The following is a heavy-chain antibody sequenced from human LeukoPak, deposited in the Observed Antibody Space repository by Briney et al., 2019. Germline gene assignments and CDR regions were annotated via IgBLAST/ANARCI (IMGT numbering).Heavy chain of an antibody. CDR2: MNPNSGNT. Sequence: ASVKVSCKASGYTFTSYDINWVRQATGQGLEWMGWMNPNSGNTGYAQKFQGRVTMTRNTSISTAYMELSSLRSEDTAVYYCASHLSSSWKSRATQGPNSIWGQGTLVTVSS. CDR3: ASHLSSSWKSRATQGPNSI. CDR1: GYTFTSYD. D-gene: IGHD6-13*01. V-gene: IGHV1-8*01. J-gene: IGHJ4*02.